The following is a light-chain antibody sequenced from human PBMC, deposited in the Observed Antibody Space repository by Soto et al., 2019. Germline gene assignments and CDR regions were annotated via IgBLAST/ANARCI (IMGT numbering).Light chain of an antibody. CDR3: CSYAGSYTVV. V-gene: IGLV2-11*01. CDR2: DVT. J-gene: IGLJ2*01. CDR1: SSDVGGYNY. Sequence: QSALTQPRSVSGSPGQSVTISCTGTSSDVGGYNYVSRYQQHPGKLPKLMIYDVTQRPSGVPDRFSGSKSGNTASLIISGLQAEDEADYYCCSYAGSYTVVFGGGTKLTVL.